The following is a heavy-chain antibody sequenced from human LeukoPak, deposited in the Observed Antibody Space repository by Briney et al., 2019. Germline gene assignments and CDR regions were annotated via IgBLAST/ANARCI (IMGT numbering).Heavy chain of an antibody. Sequence: ASVKVSCKASGYTFTSYGISWVRQAPGQGLEWMGWISAYNGNTNYAQKRQGRVTMTTDTSTSTAYMELRSLRSGDTAVYYCARGATRWVVVPAATDYWGQGTLVTVSS. CDR1: GYTFTSYG. D-gene: IGHD2-2*01. J-gene: IGHJ4*02. CDR2: ISAYNGNT. V-gene: IGHV1-18*01. CDR3: ARGATRWVVVPAATDY.